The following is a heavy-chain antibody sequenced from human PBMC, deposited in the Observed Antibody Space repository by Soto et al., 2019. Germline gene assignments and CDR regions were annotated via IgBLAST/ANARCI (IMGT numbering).Heavy chain of an antibody. Sequence: EVQLVESGGGLVQPGGSLRLSCAASGFTVSSNYMSWVRQAPGKGLEWVSVIYSGGSTYYADSVKGRFTISRHNSKNTLYLQMNSLRAEDTAVYYCARQDSSYYYYYMDVGGKGTTVTVSS. CDR1: GFTVSSNY. CDR2: IYSGGST. V-gene: IGHV3-53*04. CDR3: ARQDSSYYYYYMDV. J-gene: IGHJ6*03. D-gene: IGHD4-4*01.